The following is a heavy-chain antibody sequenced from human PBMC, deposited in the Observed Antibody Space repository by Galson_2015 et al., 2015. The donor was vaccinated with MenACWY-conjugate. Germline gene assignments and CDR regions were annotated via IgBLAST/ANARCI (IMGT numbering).Heavy chain of an antibody. CDR2: VYYTGST. D-gene: IGHD1-1*01. J-gene: IGHJ3*01. V-gene: IGHV4-39*07. CDR1: GDSISSSNYF. CDR3: TRFGKTTTIAPRAFDV. Sequence: SETLSLTCTVSGDSISSSNYFWGWIRQPPGKGLEWIGSVYYTGSTYYSPSLKSRVTMSVDTSKYQFSLKLSSVTAADTAVYYCTRFGKTTTIAPRAFDVWGQGTMVTVSS.